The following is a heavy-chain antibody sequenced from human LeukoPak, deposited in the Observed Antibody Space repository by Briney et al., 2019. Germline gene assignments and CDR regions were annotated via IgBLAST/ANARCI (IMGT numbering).Heavy chain of an antibody. CDR1: GYTFTSYY. Sequence: ASVKVSCKASGYTFTSYYMHWVRQAPGQGLEWMGIINPSGGSTSYAQKFQGRVTMTRDTSTSTVYMELSSLRSEDTAVYYCARDLAVSFGRDNWFDPWGQGTLVTVSS. CDR2: INPSGGST. CDR3: ARDLAVSFGRDNWFDP. D-gene: IGHD3-10*01. V-gene: IGHV1-46*01. J-gene: IGHJ5*02.